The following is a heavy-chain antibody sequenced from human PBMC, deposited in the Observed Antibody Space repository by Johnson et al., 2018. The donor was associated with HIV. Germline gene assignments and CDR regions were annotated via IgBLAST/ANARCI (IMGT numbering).Heavy chain of an antibody. V-gene: IGHV3-30-3*01. CDR2: ISYDGSNK. Sequence: VQLVESGGGVVQPGRSLRLSCAASGFTFNNFAMHWVRQAPGKGLEWVAVISYDGSNKAFADSLKGRFTISRDNSKNTVYLQMNSLRVEDSAVYYCARACSDGSCYTTRWAFDSWGQGTLVTVSS. CDR1: GFTFNNFA. CDR3: ARACSDGSCYTTRWAFDS. D-gene: IGHD2-15*01. J-gene: IGHJ3*02.